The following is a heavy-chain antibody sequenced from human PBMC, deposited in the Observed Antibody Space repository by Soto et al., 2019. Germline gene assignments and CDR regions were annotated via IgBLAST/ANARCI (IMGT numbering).Heavy chain of an antibody. CDR1: GFTFSTYW. V-gene: IGHV3-74*02. CDR3: ASNPIVRGPSDY. J-gene: IGHJ4*02. CDR2: INGDVTTT. D-gene: IGHD3-10*01. Sequence: EVRLVESGGGLVQPGGSLRLSCAASGFTFSTYWMHWVRQAPGKGLVWVTRINGDVTTTQYADSVKGRFTISRDNAKNPLYMQMNTLRGDDTAMYYCASNPIVRGPSDYWGQGTLVTVSS.